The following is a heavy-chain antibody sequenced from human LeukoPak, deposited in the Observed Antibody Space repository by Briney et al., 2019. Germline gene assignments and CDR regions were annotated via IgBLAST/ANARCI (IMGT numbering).Heavy chain of an antibody. V-gene: IGHV1-46*01. Sequence: ASVKVSCKAFGYTFTNYFMHWVRQAPGQGLEWMGIINPSAGSTNYAQKFQGRVTMTSDTSTSTVYMGLSSLRCEDTAVYYCARAGWNEGYFQHWGQGTLVTVSS. CDR1: GYTFTNYF. J-gene: IGHJ1*01. CDR2: INPSAGST. CDR3: ARAGWNEGYFQH. D-gene: IGHD1-1*01.